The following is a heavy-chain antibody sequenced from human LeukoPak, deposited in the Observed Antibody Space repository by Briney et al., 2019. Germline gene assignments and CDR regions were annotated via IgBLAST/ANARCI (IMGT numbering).Heavy chain of an antibody. CDR3: ARRHYYDSSGYAWFDP. CDR1: GFTFSSYG. J-gene: IGHJ5*02. D-gene: IGHD3-22*01. CDR2: IWYDGSNK. V-gene: IGHV3-33*01. Sequence: GGSLRLSCAASGFTFSSYGMHWVRQAPGKGLEWVAVIWYDGSNKYYADSVKGRFTISRDNSKNTLYLQMNSLRAEATAVYYCARRHYYDSSGYAWFDPWGQGTLVTVSS.